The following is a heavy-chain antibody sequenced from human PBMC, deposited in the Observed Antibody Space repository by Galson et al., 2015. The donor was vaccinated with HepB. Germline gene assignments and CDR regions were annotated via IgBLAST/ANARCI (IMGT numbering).Heavy chain of an antibody. J-gene: IGHJ4*02. D-gene: IGHD3-3*01. CDR3: ARCYPIVRGGWAVGVVIAGSDY. Sequence: SLRLSCAASGFTFSSYSMNWVRQAPGKGLEWVSYISSSSSTIYYADSVKGRFTISRDNAKNSLYLQMNSLRDEDTAVYYCARCYPIVRGGWAVGVVIAGSDYWGQGTLVTVSS. V-gene: IGHV3-48*02. CDR2: ISSSSSTI. CDR1: GFTFSSYS.